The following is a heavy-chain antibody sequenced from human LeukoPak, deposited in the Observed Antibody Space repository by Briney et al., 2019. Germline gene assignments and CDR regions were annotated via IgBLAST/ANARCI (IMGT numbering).Heavy chain of an antibody. CDR3: ARDGYSTSSFDF. CDR2: ISSSSTYI. V-gene: IGHV3-21*01. Sequence: GGSLRLSCAASEFIFSSYNMNWVRQAPGKGLEWVSSISSSSTYIYYVDSVKGRFTISRDNAKNSLYLQMNSLRAEDTAVNYCARDGYSTSSFDFWGQGTLVTVSS. CDR1: EFIFSSYN. J-gene: IGHJ4*02. D-gene: IGHD6-6*01.